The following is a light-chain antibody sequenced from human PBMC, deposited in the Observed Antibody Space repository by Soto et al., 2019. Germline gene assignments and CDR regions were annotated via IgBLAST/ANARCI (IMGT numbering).Light chain of an antibody. V-gene: IGKV3-20*01. CDR2: GAS. J-gene: IGKJ1*01. CDR3: QQYVTSPGT. CDR1: QSVTNNY. Sequence: EIVLTQSPGTLSLSPGERATLSCRASQSVTNNYLAWYQQRPGQAPRILIYGASKRATGIPDRFSGSGSGTDFTLTISRLEPQDSAVYYCQQYVTSPGTFGQGTRVEIK.